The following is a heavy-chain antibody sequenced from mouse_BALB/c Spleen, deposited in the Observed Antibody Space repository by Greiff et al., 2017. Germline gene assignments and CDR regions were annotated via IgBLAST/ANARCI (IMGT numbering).Heavy chain of an antibody. J-gene: IGHJ3*01. D-gene: IGHD1-2*01. CDR2: IYPGDGDT. V-gene: IGHV1-87*01. Sequence: VQLQQSGAELARPGASVKLSCKASGYTFTSYWMQWVKQRPGQGLEWIGAIYPGDGDTRYTQKFKGKATLTADKSSSTAYMQLSSLASEDSAVYYCAREDGYVGAWFAYWGQGTLVTVSA. CDR3: AREDGYVGAWFAY. CDR1: GYTFTSYW.